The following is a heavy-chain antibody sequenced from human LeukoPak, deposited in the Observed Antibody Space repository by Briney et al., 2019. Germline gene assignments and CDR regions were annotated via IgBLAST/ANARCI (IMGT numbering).Heavy chain of an antibody. V-gene: IGHV4-34*01. CDR1: GGSFSGYY. D-gene: IGHD4-17*01. Sequence: SETLSLTCAVYGGSFSGYYWSWIRRPPGKGLEWIGEINHSGSTNYNPSLKSRVTISVDTSKNQFSLKLSSVTAADTAVYYCARGARGDYFYYYYGMDVWGQGTTVTVSS. CDR3: ARGARGDYFYYYYGMDV. CDR2: INHSGST. J-gene: IGHJ6*02.